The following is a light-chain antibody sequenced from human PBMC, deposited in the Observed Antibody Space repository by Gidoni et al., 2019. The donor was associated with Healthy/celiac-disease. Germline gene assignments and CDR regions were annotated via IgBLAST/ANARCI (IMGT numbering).Light chain of an antibody. CDR1: QDISNY. J-gene: IGKJ4*01. CDR3: QQYDNLPLG. CDR2: DAS. Sequence: DIQMTQSPSSLSASVGDRVTITCQASQDISNYLNWYQQKPGKAPKLLIYDASNLETGVPSRFSGSGSGTDFTFTISSLQPEDIATYYCQQYDNLPLGFGGGTKVGIK. V-gene: IGKV1-33*01.